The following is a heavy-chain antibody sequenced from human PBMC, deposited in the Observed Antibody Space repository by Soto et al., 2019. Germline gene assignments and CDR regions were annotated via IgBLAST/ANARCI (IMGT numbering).Heavy chain of an antibody. D-gene: IGHD4-17*01. J-gene: IGHJ6*02. CDR3: ARFDYDSDYYYGMDV. V-gene: IGHV3-48*03. CDR1: GFSLSSYQ. Sequence: LRLSCAASGFSLSSYQMNWVRQAPGKGLEWILYISSSDSTIFYADSVKGRFTVSRDNANNSLYLQMNSLRADDTAVYYCARFDYDSDYYYGMDVWGQGTTVTVS. CDR2: ISSSDSTI.